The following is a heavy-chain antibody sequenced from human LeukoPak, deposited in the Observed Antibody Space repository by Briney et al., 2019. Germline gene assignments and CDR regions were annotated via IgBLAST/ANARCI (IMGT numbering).Heavy chain of an antibody. CDR2: IYYSGST. D-gene: IGHD3-22*01. J-gene: IGHJ6*02. V-gene: IGHV4-59*01. CDR1: GGSISSYY. CDR3: ARAQDSSGPPYGMDV. Sequence: SETLSLTCTVSGGSISSYYWSWIRQPPGKGLEWVGYIYYSGSTNYNPSLKSRVTISVDTSKNQFSLKLSSVTAADTAVYYCARAQDSSGPPYGMDVWGQGTMVTVSS.